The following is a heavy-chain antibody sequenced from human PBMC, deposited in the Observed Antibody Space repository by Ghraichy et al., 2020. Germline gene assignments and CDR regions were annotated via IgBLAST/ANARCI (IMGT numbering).Heavy chain of an antibody. CDR2: IYYSGST. Sequence: SETLSLTCTVSGGSISTYYWNWIRQPPGKGLEWIGYIYYSGSTNYNPSLESRVTISLDTSQNQFSLRLTSVTAADTAVYYCAGRICSSTFCYPPEDIWVDPSGQGSLATVSP. D-gene: IGHD2-2*01. CDR1: GGSISTYY. V-gene: IGHV4-59*08. CDR3: AGRICSSTFCYPPEDIWVDP. J-gene: IGHJ5*02.